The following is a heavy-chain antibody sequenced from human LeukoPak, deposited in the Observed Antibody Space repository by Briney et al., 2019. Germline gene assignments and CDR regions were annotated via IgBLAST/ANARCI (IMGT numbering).Heavy chain of an antibody. CDR2: IYYSGST. Sequence: SETLSLTCTVSGGSISDYYWSWIRQPPGKGLEWIGYIYYSGSTNYNPSLKSRVTISADTSKNQFSLKLSSVTAADTAVYYCGGHIGSVWYYFDYWGQGTLVTVSS. V-gene: IGHV4-59*08. D-gene: IGHD6-19*01. CDR3: GGHIGSVWYYFDY. CDR1: GGSISDYY. J-gene: IGHJ4*02.